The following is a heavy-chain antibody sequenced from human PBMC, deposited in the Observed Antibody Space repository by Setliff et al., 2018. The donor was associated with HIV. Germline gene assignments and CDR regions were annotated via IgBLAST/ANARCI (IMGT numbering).Heavy chain of an antibody. D-gene: IGHD6-13*01. V-gene: IGHV4-38-2*01. CDR3: VGSTIAAAVYYYYYYMDV. Sequence: SETLSLTCAVSGYSISTAYYWGWIRQPPGKGLEWIGSVYHSGTTYYNPSLKSRVTISVDMSNNQFSLKVTSVTAADTAVYYCVGSTIAAAVYYYYYYMDVWGKGTTVTVSS. CDR2: VYHSGTT. CDR1: GYSISTAYY. J-gene: IGHJ6*03.